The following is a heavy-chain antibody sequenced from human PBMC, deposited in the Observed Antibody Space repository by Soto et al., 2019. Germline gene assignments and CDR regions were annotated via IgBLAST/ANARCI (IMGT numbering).Heavy chain of an antibody. CDR3: AKDLEVLLWFGELEDDAFDI. D-gene: IGHD3-10*01. CDR2: ISGSGGST. CDR1: GFTFSSYA. Sequence: GGSLRLSCAASGFTFSSYAMSWVRQAPGKGLEWVSAISGSGGSTYYADSVKGRFTISRDNSKNTLYLQMNSLRAEDTAVYYCAKDLEVLLWFGELEDDAFDIWGQGTMVTVSS. J-gene: IGHJ3*02. V-gene: IGHV3-23*01.